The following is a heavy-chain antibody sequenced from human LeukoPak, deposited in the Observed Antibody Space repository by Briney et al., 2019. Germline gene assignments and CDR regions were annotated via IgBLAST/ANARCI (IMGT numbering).Heavy chain of an antibody. D-gene: IGHD2-2*01. CDR1: GFTFSSYS. V-gene: IGHV3-21*04. CDR3: ARRPAAKYYYYGMDV. J-gene: IGHJ6*02. Sequence: PGGSLRLSCAASGFTFSSYSMNWVRQAPGKGLEWVSSISSSSSYIYYADSVKGRFTISRDNSKNTLYLQMNSLRAEDTAVYYCARRPAAKYYYYGMDVWGQGTTVTVSS. CDR2: ISSSSSYI.